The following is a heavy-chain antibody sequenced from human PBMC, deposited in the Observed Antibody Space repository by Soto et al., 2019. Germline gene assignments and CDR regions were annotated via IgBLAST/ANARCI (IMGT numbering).Heavy chain of an antibody. CDR3: ARRPQDCSGGRCYLYFHH. V-gene: IGHV4-30-4*01. Sequence: QVQLQESGPGLVKPSQTLSLTCTVSGGSISSGDYYWSWSRQPPGKGLEWIGYIYYSGSTYYNPSLKSRVTISVDTSKNQFSLKLSSVTAADTAVYYCARRPQDCSGGRCYLYFHHWGQGTLVTVSS. J-gene: IGHJ1*01. D-gene: IGHD2-15*01. CDR1: GGSISSGDYY. CDR2: IYYSGST.